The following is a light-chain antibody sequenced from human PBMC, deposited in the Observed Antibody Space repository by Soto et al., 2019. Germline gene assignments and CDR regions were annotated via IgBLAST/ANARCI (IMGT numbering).Light chain of an antibody. J-gene: IGLJ1*01. CDR2: DSN. CDR3: GTGDSSLGVFFV. V-gene: IGLV1-51*01. CDR1: SSNVANND. Sequence: QSVLTQPPSVSAAPGQKVSISCSGSSSNVANNDVSWYQHLPGTAPKLLIFDSNKSPSGIPDRFSGSKSGTSAPLDITGLQPGDEGDYYCGTGDSSLGVFFVFGTGTKVTVL.